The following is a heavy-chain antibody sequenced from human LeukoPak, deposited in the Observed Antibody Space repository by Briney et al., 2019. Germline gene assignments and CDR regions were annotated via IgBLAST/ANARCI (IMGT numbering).Heavy chain of an antibody. J-gene: IGHJ3*02. CDR1: GGSISSYY. Sequence: TSETLSLTCTVSGGSISSYYWSWIRQPPGKGLEWIGYIYYSGSTNYNPSLKSRVTISVDTSKNQFSLKLSSVTAADTAVYYRARDKLAHDAFDIWGQGTMVTVSS. CDR3: ARDKLAHDAFDI. D-gene: IGHD6-13*01. CDR2: IYYSGST. V-gene: IGHV4-59*01.